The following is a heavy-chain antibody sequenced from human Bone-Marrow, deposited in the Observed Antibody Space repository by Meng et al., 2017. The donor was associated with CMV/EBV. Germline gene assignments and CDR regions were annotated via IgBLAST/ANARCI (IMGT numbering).Heavy chain of an antibody. D-gene: IGHD2-2*02. CDR2: ISSSSSYI. J-gene: IGHJ4*02. V-gene: IGHV3-21*01. CDR1: GFTFSSYS. CDR3: ARGQYCGGTNCYMPDY. Sequence: GGSLRLSCAASGFTFSSYSMNWVRQAPGKGLEWVSSISSSSSYIYYADSVKGRFTVSRDSAQNSLYLQMNSLRAEDTAVYYCARGQYCGGTNCYMPDYWGQGTLVTVSS.